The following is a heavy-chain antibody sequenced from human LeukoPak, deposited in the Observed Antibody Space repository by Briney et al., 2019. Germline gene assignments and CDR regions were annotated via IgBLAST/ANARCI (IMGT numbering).Heavy chain of an antibody. CDR2: IRGDGRMT. J-gene: IGHJ4*02. D-gene: IGHD6-25*01. CDR3: ARENLAAAADY. CDR1: EFTFSAYW. V-gene: IGHV3-74*01. Sequence: GGALRLSCAASEFTFSAYWMHWGRQAPGKGVGWVSRIRGDGRMTNYADSVKGGFTMSREKAKKTLYLQMNSLRLEDTAVYYCARENLAAAADYWGQGTVVTVSS.